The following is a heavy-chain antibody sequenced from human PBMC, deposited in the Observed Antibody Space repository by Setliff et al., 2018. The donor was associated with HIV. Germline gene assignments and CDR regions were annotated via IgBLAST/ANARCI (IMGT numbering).Heavy chain of an antibody. Sequence: SVKVSCKASGYIFTNYAIHWVRQAPGQRLEWMGGFNAGNLNTKYSQKFQGRVTFTGDTSASTTYMELSSLRSEDTAVYYCAREEMSMWLPEYFFDFWGQGTLVTVSS. CDR2: FNAGNLNT. V-gene: IGHV1-3*01. D-gene: IGHD5-12*01. CDR3: AREEMSMWLPEYFFDF. J-gene: IGHJ4*02. CDR1: GYIFTNYA.